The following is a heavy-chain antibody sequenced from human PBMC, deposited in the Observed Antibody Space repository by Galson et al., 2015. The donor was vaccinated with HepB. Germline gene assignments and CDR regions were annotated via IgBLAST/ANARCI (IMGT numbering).Heavy chain of an antibody. CDR2: INSDGSST. D-gene: IGHD2-2*01. CDR3: ASFWGYCSSTSCYGGY. V-gene: IGHV3-74*01. CDR1: GFTFSSYW. J-gene: IGHJ4*02. Sequence: SLRLSCAASGFTFSSYWMHWVRQAPGKGLVWVSRINSDGSSTSYADSVKGRFTISRDNAKNTLYLQMNSLRAEDAAVYYCASFWGYCSSTSCYGGYWGQGTPVTVSS.